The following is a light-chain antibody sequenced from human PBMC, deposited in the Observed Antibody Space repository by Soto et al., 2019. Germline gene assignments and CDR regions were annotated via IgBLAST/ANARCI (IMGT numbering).Light chain of an antibody. CDR1: SSDVGGYNY. Sequence: QSALTQPASVSGSPGQSITISCTGTSSDVGGYNYVSSYQQHPGKAPKLVISDVTSRPSGVSNRFSGSKSGNTASLTISGLQAEDEADYYCSSYTSSSTYVFGTGTKVTVL. J-gene: IGLJ1*01. V-gene: IGLV2-14*03. CDR2: DVT. CDR3: SSYTSSSTYV.